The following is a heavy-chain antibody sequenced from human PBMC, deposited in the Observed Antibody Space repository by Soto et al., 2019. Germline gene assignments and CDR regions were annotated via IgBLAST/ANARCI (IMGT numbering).Heavy chain of an antibody. CDR3: VRRHVSATGIDWFDP. J-gene: IGHJ5*02. Sequence: QVQLVQSGTEVKKPGASVKVSCKASGYTFTSYGIHGVRQASGQRLEWMGWINAANGDTKYSPKFQGRVTITRDPSASTAYMELSRLRSEDTAVYYCVRRHVSATGIDWFDPWGQGTLVTVSS. V-gene: IGHV1-3*01. CDR1: GYTFTSYG. D-gene: IGHD6-13*01. CDR2: INAANGDT.